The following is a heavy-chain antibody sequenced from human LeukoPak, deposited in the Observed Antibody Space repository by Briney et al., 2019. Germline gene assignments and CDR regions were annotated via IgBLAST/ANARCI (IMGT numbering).Heavy chain of an antibody. CDR1: GVSISTYY. CDR3: ARVNINNWHSCDY. CDR2: FYNSGTT. V-gene: IGHV4-59*01. J-gene: IGHJ4*02. D-gene: IGHD1-1*01. Sequence: SETLSLTCTVSGVSISTYYWSWIRQPPGKGLEWIGYFYNSGTTNHNPSLKPRVTISVDTSKNQFSLTLTSVTAADTAVYYCARVNINNWHSCDYWGQGTLVTVSS.